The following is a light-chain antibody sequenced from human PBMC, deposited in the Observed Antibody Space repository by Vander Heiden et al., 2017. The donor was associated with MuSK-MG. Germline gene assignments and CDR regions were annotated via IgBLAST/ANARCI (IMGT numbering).Light chain of an antibody. V-gene: IGLV4-69*01. CDR3: QTWGTGTKRM. CDR2: INTDGSH. J-gene: IGLJ3*02. Sequence: QIVLTQSPSASAPLDASVRLTCTLSSGSYAIAWHQVHPGKGPRYLLKINTDGSHTKGDGIPDRFSASTSATERSLTISSLQSDDEADYYCQTWGTGTKRMFGGGTKLTVL. CDR1: SGSYA.